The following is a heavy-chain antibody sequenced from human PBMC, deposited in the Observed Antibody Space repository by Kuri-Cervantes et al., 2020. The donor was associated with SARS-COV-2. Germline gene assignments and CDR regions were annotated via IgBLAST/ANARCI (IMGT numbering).Heavy chain of an antibody. CDR1: GYTFTSYG. V-gene: IGHV1-18*04. Sequence: ASVKVSCKASGYTFTSYGISWVRQAPGQGLEWMGWISAYNGNTNYVQKLQGRVTMTTDTSTSTAYMEMRSLRSDDTAVYYCARDHMQLKGMDVWGQGTTVTVSS. D-gene: IGHD6-13*01. CDR3: ARDHMQLKGMDV. CDR2: ISAYNGNT. J-gene: IGHJ6*02.